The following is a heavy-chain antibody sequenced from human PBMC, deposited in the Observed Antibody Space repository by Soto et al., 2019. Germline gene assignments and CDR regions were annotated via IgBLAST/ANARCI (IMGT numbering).Heavy chain of an antibody. V-gene: IGHV4-59*08. CDR3: ARRYGYSFDY. J-gene: IGHJ4*02. CDR2: IFYFGST. D-gene: IGHD1-1*01. CDR1: GGSISSYY. Sequence: SETLSLTCTVSGGSISSYYWSWIRQTPGKGLEWIGYIFYFGSTNYNPSLKSRVTLSIDTSKNQLSLKLSSVTAADTAVYYCARRYGYSFDYWGQGTLVTVSS.